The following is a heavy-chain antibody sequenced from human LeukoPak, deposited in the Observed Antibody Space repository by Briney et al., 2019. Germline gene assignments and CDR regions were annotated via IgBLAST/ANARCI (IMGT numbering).Heavy chain of an antibody. CDR2: ITWNRDNI. J-gene: IGHJ6*02. CDR3: AKDLSSAITSALVLDV. D-gene: IGHD3-22*01. Sequence: GGSLRLSCAASGFTFADYAMHWVRQAPGKGLEWVSGITWNRDNIGYGDSVKGRFTISRDNVKNVLYLQMTSLRPEDTALYYCAKDLSSAITSALVLDVWGQGTTVIVSS. V-gene: IGHV3-9*01. CDR1: GFTFADYA.